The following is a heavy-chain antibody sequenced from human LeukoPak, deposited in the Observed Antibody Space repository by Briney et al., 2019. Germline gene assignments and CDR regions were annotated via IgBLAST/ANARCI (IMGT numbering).Heavy chain of an antibody. V-gene: IGHV3-48*02. D-gene: IGHD4-17*01. Sequence: GGSLGLSCAASGFTLSTYGMDWVRQAPGKGLEWISYISSSSSTLYYADSVKGRFTISRDNAKNSLFLQMTSLRDEDTAVYYCARAVPFDYWGQGVLVTVSS. CDR2: ISSSSSTL. CDR3: ARAVPFDY. J-gene: IGHJ4*02. CDR1: GFTLSTYG.